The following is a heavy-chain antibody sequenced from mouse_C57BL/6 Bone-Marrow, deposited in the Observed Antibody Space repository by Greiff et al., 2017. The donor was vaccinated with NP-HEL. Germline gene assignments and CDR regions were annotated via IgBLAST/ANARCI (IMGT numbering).Heavy chain of an antibody. J-gene: IGHJ2*01. V-gene: IGHV5-4*01. CDR3: ARDPLYP. Sequence: EVKLVESGGGLVKPGGSLKLSCAASGFTFSSYAMSWVRQTPEKRLEWVATISDGGSYTYYPDNVKGRFTISRDNAKNNLYLQMSHLKSEDTAMYYCARDPLYPRGQDTTLTVSS. CDR2: ISDGGSYT. CDR1: GFTFSSYA. D-gene: IGHD2-3*01.